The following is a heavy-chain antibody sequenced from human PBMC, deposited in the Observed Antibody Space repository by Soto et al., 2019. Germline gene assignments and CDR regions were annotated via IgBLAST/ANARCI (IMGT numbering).Heavy chain of an antibody. J-gene: IGHJ4*02. D-gene: IGHD1-26*01. Sequence: QVHLVESGGGVVQPGRSLRLSCAASGFSFSTYGMHWVRQAPGKGLEWVAFISNDGSNKYYADSVKGRFTTSRDNSKNTLDLQMNSLRAEDTAVYYCAKGCGNFWALGYWGQGTLGTVSS. V-gene: IGHV3-30*18. CDR1: GFSFSTYG. CDR3: AKGCGNFWALGY. CDR2: ISNDGSNK.